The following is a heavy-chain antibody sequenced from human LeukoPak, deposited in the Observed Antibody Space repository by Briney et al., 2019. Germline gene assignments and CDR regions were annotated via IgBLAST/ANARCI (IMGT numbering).Heavy chain of an antibody. CDR1: GFTFSSYA. CDR2: ITGSGGNT. D-gene: IGHD2-2*02. V-gene: IGHV3-23*01. Sequence: GGSLRLSCAASGFTFSSYAMNWVRQAPGKGLEWVSAITGSGGNTYYADSVKGRFTISRDNSKNTLYLQMNSLRAEDTAVYYCAKARYCSSTSCYRHFDYWGQGTLVTVSS. J-gene: IGHJ4*02. CDR3: AKARYCSSTSCYRHFDY.